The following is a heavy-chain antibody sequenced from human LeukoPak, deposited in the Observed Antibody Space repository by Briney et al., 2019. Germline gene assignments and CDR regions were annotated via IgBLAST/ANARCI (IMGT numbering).Heavy chain of an antibody. Sequence: PGGSLRLSLACSGFTFSSYGMNWLGPAPGKGLAWVSYISGSSTIYYADSVKGRITISRDNAKNSLYLQMNSLRAEDTAVYYCARRLAVTMVRGVIINPTNWFDPWGQGTLVTVSS. D-gene: IGHD3-10*01. CDR2: ISGSSTI. CDR3: ARRLAVTMVRGVIINPTNWFDP. J-gene: IGHJ5*02. CDR1: GFTFSSYG. V-gene: IGHV3-48*01.